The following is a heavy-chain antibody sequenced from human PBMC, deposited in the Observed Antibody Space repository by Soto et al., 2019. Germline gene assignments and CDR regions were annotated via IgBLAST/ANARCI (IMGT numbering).Heavy chain of an antibody. CDR3: ARDCGYYPDNWFDP. CDR1: GGSISSGDYY. D-gene: IGHD3-22*01. J-gene: IGHJ5*02. Sequence: TLSLTCTVSGGSISSGDYYWSWIRQPPGKGLEWIGYIYYSGSTYYNPSLKSRVTISVDTSKNQFSLKLSSVTAADTAVYYCARDCGYYPDNWFDPWGQGTLVTVSS. CDR2: IYYSGST. V-gene: IGHV4-30-4*01.